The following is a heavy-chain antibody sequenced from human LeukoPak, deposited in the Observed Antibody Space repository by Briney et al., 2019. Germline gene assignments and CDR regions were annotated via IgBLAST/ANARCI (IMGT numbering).Heavy chain of an antibody. CDR1: GGSLSGYY. J-gene: IGHJ4*02. CDR2: INHSGST. Sequence: SETLSLTCAVYGGSLSGYYWSWIRQPPGKGLEWIGEINHSGSTNYNPSLKSRVTISVDTSKNQFSLKLSSVTAADTAVYYCASGFTYYYDSSGYRPFDYWGQGTLVTVSS. V-gene: IGHV4-34*01. D-gene: IGHD3-22*01. CDR3: ASGFTYYYDSSGYRPFDY.